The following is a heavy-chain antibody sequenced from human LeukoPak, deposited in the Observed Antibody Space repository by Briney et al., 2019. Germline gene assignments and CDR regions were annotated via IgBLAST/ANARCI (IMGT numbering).Heavy chain of an antibody. Sequence: PSETLSLTCTVSGGSISSSSYYWGWIRQPPGKGLEWIGSIYYSGSTYYNPSLKSRVTISVDTSKNQFSLKLSSVTAADTAVYYCARHAGGYFDWVLYYYYYMDVWGKGTTVTISS. V-gene: IGHV4-39*01. J-gene: IGHJ6*03. CDR1: GGSISSSSYY. CDR3: ARHAGGYFDWVLYYYYYMDV. D-gene: IGHD3-9*01. CDR2: IYYSGST.